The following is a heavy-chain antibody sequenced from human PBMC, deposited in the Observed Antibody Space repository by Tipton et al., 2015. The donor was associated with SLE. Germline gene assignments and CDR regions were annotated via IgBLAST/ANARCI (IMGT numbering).Heavy chain of an antibody. Sequence: SLRLSCSASGFTFSSYAMSWVRQAPGKGLEWVSAISGSGGSTYYADSVKGRFTISRDNSKNTLYLQMNSLRAEDTAVYYCAKLVSGELQTSFDYWGQGTLVTVSS. V-gene: IGHV3-23*01. CDR1: GFTFSSYA. CDR2: ISGSGGST. CDR3: AKLVSGELQTSFDY. J-gene: IGHJ4*02. D-gene: IGHD1-26*01.